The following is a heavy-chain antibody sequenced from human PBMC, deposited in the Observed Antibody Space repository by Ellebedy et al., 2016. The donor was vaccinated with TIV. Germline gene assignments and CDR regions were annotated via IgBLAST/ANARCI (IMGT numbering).Heavy chain of an antibody. CDR2: INAYNGHT. CDR1: GYTFTSNG. D-gene: IGHD3-10*01. CDR3: ARGGISMVRGVSDY. Sequence: AASVEVSCKASGYTFTSNGISWVRQAPGQGLEWMAWINAYNGHTIYTQKLQGRVTVTTDTSTTTAYMELRSLRSNDTAVYFCARGGISMVRGVSDYWGQGTLVTVSS. V-gene: IGHV1-18*04. J-gene: IGHJ4*02.